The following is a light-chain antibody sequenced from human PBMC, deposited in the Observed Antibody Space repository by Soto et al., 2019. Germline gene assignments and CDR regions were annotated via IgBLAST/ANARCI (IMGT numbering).Light chain of an antibody. J-gene: IGKJ2*01. Sequence: DIQMPQSPSSLSASVGDTVSITCRAGQTFNNYLNWYQHKPGKVPKLLIYAATALQSGVPSRFSASASGTDFTLTIINVQPEDCVTYYCQQSYTSQQTFGQGTKLEI. CDR2: AAT. V-gene: IGKV1-39*01. CDR1: QTFNNY. CDR3: QQSYTSQQT.